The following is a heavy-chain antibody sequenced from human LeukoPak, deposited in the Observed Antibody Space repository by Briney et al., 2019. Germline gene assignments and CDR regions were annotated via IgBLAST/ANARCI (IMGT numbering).Heavy chain of an antibody. CDR2: ISSNGGST. V-gene: IGHV3-64*01. Sequence: PGGSLRLSCAASGFTFSSYAMHWVRQAPGKGLEYVSAISSNGGSTYYANSVKGRFTISRDSSKNTLYLQMGSLRAEDMAVYYCARAGGYCSSTSCYTWFDPWGQGTLVTVSS. J-gene: IGHJ5*02. CDR1: GFTFSSYA. CDR3: ARAGGYCSSTSCYTWFDP. D-gene: IGHD2-2*02.